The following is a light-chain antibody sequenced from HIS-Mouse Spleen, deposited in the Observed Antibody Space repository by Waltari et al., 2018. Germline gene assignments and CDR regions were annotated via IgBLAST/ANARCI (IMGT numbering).Light chain of an antibody. V-gene: IGLV2-23*01. CDR3: CSYAGSSTVV. CDR2: EGS. CDR1: SSDVGSYTR. J-gene: IGLJ2*01. Sequence: QSALTQPASVSGSPGQSITITCTGTSSDVGSYTRVPRYQQHPGKAPKPMSYEGSKRPSGVCNRVSGSKTGNTASLTISALQAEDEADYYCCSYAGSSTVVFGGGTKLTVL.